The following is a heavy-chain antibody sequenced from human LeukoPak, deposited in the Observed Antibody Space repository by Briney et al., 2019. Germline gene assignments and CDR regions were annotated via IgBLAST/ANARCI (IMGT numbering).Heavy chain of an antibody. J-gene: IGHJ4*02. CDR3: AGLLSDKRGFGY. CDR1: GGAISTNGYY. D-gene: IGHD2/OR15-2a*01. CDR2: IYHLGST. V-gene: IGHV4-39*01. Sequence: SETLSLTCTVPGGAISTNGYYWGWIRQPPGMGLEWVGSIYHLGSTYYNASLKSRVTMSVDTSRNQFSLRLISLTAADTAVYYCAGLLSDKRGFGYWGQGTLVTVSS.